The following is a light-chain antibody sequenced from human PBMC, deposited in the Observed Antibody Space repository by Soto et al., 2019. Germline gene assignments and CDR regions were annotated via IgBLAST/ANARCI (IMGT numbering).Light chain of an antibody. CDR3: QHRAGWPPALT. CDR2: NAS. CDR1: ESVSNS. J-gene: IGKJ4*01. Sequence: ETVLTQSPATLSLSPGERATLSCRARESVSNSLAWYQHKPGQAPRLLIYNASNRATGIPARFSGSGSGTDFTLTISSLEPEDFAVYFCQHRAGWPPALTFGGGTKV. V-gene: IGKV3-11*01.